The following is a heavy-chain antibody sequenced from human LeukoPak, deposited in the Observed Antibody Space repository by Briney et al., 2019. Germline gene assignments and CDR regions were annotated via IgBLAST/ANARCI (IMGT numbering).Heavy chain of an antibody. V-gene: IGHV3-74*01. CDR2: IISDGTSA. Sequence: GGSLRLSCAASGFTFRDYWMHWVRQAPGKGLVWVSRIISDGTSATYADFVKGRFTMSRDNAKNTLYLEMNSLRADDTTVYYCARDARYNIDVWGQGTTVTVSS. CDR3: ARDARYNIDV. J-gene: IGHJ6*02. CDR1: GFTFRDYW. D-gene: IGHD3-9*01.